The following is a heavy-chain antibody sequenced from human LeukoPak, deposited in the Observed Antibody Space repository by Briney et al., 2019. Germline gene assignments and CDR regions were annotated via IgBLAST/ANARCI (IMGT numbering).Heavy chain of an antibody. CDR1: GYTFTGYY. D-gene: IGHD2-2*01. CDR3: ARDLGYCSSTSCYSGILGH. V-gene: IGHV1-2*02. Sequence: ASVKVSCKASGYTFTGYYMHWVRQAPGQGLEWMGWINPNSGGTNYAQKFQGRVTMTRDTSISTAYMELSRLRSDDTAVYYCARDLGYCSSTSCYSGILGHWGQGTLVTVSS. CDR2: INPNSGGT. J-gene: IGHJ4*02.